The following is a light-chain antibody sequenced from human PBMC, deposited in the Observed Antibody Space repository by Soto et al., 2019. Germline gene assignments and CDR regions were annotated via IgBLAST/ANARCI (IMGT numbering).Light chain of an antibody. V-gene: IGLV2-23*03. Sequence: QSALTQPASVSGSPGQSITISCTGTSSDVGSYNLVTWYQQHPGKAPKLMIYEGSKRPSGVSNRFSGSKSGNTASLTISGLQAKDEANYYCCSYAGSSTFLYVFGTGTKLTVL. CDR1: SSDVGSYNL. CDR2: EGS. J-gene: IGLJ1*01. CDR3: CSYAGSSTFLYV.